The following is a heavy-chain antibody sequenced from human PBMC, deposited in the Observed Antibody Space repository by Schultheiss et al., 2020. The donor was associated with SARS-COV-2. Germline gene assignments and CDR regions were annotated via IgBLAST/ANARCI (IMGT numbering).Heavy chain of an antibody. CDR1: GGSISSYY. CDR3: ATAPDNNWFDP. D-gene: IGHD3-9*01. CDR2: IYYSGST. J-gene: IGHJ5*02. V-gene: IGHV4-59*08. Sequence: SQTLSLTCTVSGGSISSYYWSWIRQPPGKGLEWIGYIYYSGSTNYNPSLKSRVTISVDTSKNQFSLKLSSVTAADTAVYYCATAPDNNWFDPWGQGTLVTVSS.